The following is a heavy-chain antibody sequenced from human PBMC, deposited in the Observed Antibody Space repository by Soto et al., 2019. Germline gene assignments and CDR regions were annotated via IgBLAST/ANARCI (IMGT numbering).Heavy chain of an antibody. Sequence: SETLSLTCAVYGGSFSGYYWSWIRQPPGKGLEWIGEINHSGSTNYNPSLKSRVTISVDTSKNQFSLKLSSVTAADTAVYYCARDSRGYGSGSYSFYYYGMDVWGQGTTVTVSS. CDR3: ARDSRGYGSGSYSFYYYGMDV. J-gene: IGHJ6*02. D-gene: IGHD3-10*01. V-gene: IGHV4-34*01. CDR1: GGSFSGYY. CDR2: INHSGST.